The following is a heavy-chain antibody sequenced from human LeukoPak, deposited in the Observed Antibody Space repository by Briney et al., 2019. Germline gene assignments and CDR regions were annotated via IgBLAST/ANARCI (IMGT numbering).Heavy chain of an antibody. V-gene: IGHV5-51*01. D-gene: IGHD3-22*01. CDR1: GYSFTSYW. J-gene: IGHJ4*02. CDR3: ARFGFSYYYDSSKRGEFDY. CDR2: IYPGDSDT. Sequence: GESLKISCKGSGYSFTSYWIGWVRQMPGKGLEWMGIIYPGDSDTRYSPSFQGQVTISADKSISTAYLQRSSLKASDTAMYYCARFGFSYYYDSSKRGEFDYWGQGTLVTVSS.